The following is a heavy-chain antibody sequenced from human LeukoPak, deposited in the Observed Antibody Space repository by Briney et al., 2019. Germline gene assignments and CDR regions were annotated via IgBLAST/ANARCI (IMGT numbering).Heavy chain of an antibody. CDR2: IFYSGTP. J-gene: IGHJ5*02. CDR3: ARVSPTYSGYDRRAVNWFDP. Sequence: SETLSLTCTVSGASLSYSYSSCLRHHPGEGLGWLGYIFYSGTPNFNPSLKGRVARSVDTSKTQFSLRLSSVTAAVTAVYYCARVSPTYSGYDRRAVNWFDPWGQGTLVTVSS. D-gene: IGHD5-12*01. V-gene: IGHV4-59*01. CDR1: GASLSYSY.